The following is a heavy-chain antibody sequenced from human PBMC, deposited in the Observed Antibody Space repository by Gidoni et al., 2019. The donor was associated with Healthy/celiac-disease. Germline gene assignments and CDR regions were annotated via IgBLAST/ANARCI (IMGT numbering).Heavy chain of an antibody. CDR3: ATRGGGFGECPAYFDY. CDR1: VFTFSSYA. Sequence: VQLLESGGGLVQPGGSLRLSCAASVFTFSSYAMSWVRQAPGKGLEWVSAISGSGGSTYYADSVKGRFTISRDNSKNTLYLQMNSLRAEDTAVYYCATRGGGFGECPAYFDYWGQGTLVTVSS. V-gene: IGHV3-23*01. CDR2: ISGSGGST. D-gene: IGHD3-10*01. J-gene: IGHJ4*02.